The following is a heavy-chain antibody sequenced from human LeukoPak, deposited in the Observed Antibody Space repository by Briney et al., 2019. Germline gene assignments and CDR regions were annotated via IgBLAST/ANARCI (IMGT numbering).Heavy chain of an antibody. Sequence: PSETLSLTCTVSGGSISIYYWTWIRQPPGKGLEWIGYIYYSGNTNYNPSLKSRVTMSVDTSKNQFSLELNSVTAADTAVYYCARLSTGGTPFNWFDSWGQGALVTVSS. V-gene: IGHV4-59*08. CDR3: ARLSTGGTPFNWFDS. CDR1: GGSISIYY. D-gene: IGHD6-13*01. J-gene: IGHJ5*01. CDR2: IYYSGNT.